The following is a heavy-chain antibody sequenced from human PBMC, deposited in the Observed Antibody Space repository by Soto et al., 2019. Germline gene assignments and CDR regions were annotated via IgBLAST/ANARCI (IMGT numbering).Heavy chain of an antibody. CDR2: ISWDGGST. Sequence: GSLRLSCAASGFTFDDYTMHWVRQAPGKGLEWVSLISWDGGSTYYADSVKGRFTISRDNSKNSLYLQMNSLRTEDTALYYCAKDRLARIAAQYYYYYYGMDVWGQGTTVTVSS. CDR3: AKDRLARIAAQYYYYYYGMDV. CDR1: GFTFDDYT. J-gene: IGHJ6*02. D-gene: IGHD6-13*01. V-gene: IGHV3-43*01.